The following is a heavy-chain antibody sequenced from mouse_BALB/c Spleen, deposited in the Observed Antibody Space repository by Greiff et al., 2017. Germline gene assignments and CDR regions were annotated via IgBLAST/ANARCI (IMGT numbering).Heavy chain of an antibody. CDR1: GFTFSSYA. CDR2: ISSGGSYT. V-gene: IGHV5-9-3*01. D-gene: IGHD2-3*01. CDR3: ARHDGYYTWFAY. J-gene: IGHJ3*01. Sequence: EVHLVESGGGLVKPGGSLKLSCAASGFTFSSYAMSWVRQTPEKRLEWVATISSGGSYTYYPDSVKGRFTISRDNAKNTLYLQMSSLRSEDTAMYYCARHDGYYTWFAYWGQGTLVTVSA.